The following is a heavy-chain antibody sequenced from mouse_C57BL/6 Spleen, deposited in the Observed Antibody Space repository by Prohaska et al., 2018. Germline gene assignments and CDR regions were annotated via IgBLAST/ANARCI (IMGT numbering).Heavy chain of an antibody. V-gene: IGHV5-17*01. CDR1: GSTLSDYG. J-gene: IGHJ2*01. Sequence: GGRSVKPGASLKLSSAASGSTLSDYGMHWVRQAPEKGLEWVAYISSGSSTIYYADTVKGRFTISRDNAKNTLFLQMTSLRSEDTAMYYCARPSDRYYVDYCGNGTTLTVSS. CDR3: ARPSDRYYVDY. CDR2: ISSGSSTI.